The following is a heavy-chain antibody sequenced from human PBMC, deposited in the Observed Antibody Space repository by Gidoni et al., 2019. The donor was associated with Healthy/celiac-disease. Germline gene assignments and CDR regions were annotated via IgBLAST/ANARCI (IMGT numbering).Heavy chain of an antibody. CDR1: GYTFTGYY. D-gene: IGHD3-3*01. CDR3: ARGYYDFWSGYTTGMDV. CDR2: INPNSGGT. V-gene: IGHV1-2*02. J-gene: IGHJ6*02. Sequence: QVQLVQSGAEVKKPGASVKVSCKASGYTFTGYYMHWVRQAPGQGLEWMGWINPNSGGTNYAQKFQGRVTMTRDTSISTAYMELSRLRSDDTAVYYCARGYYDFWSGYTTGMDVWGQGTTVTVSS.